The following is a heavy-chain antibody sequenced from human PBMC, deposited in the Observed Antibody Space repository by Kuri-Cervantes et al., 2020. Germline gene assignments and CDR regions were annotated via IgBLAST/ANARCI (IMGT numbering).Heavy chain of an antibody. Sequence: SETLSLTCTVSGGPISSYYWSWIRQPPGKGLEWIGYIYYSGSTNYNPSLKSRVTISVDTSKNQFSLKLSSVTAADTAVYYCARTYGSGSYNWFDPWGQGTLVTVSS. CDR1: GGPISSYY. CDR3: ARTYGSGSYNWFDP. J-gene: IGHJ5*02. D-gene: IGHD3-10*01. CDR2: IYYSGST. V-gene: IGHV4-59*13.